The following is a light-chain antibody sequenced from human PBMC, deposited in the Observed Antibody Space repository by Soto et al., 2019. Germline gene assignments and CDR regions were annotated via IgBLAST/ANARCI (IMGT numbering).Light chain of an antibody. V-gene: IGLV1-47*01. CDR1: SSNIGSNY. Sequence: QAVVTQPPSASGNPGQRVTISCSGSSSNIGSNYVYWYQQLPGTAPKLLIYRNNQRPSGVPDRFSGSKSGTSASLAISGLRSEDEADYYCAAWDDSLSGFYVFGTGTKLTVL. CDR3: AAWDDSLSGFYV. J-gene: IGLJ1*01. CDR2: RNN.